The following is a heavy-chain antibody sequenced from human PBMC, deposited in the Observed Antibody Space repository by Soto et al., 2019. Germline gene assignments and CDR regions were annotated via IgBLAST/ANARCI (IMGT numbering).Heavy chain of an antibody. J-gene: IGHJ4*02. CDR2: IIPKIDIG. V-gene: IGHV1-69*01. Sequence: QVQLVQSGAEVKKPGSSVRVSCKASGGPFNRYSIIWVRQAPGQGLEWMGGIIPKIDIGKYAQKFQDRLTITADEFTSTAYMELSSLRYDDTAVYYCARGTSSWNGYADFWGQVTLLTGSS. D-gene: IGHD3-3*01. CDR1: GGPFNRYS. CDR3: ARGTSSWNGYADF.